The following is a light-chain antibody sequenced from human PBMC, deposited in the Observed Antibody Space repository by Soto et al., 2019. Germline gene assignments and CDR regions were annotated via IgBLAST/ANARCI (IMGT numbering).Light chain of an antibody. Sequence: QSVLTQPPSTSGSPGQSVTISCTGTSSDGGGYNFVSWYQQHPGKVPKLMIYEVSKRPSGVPDRFSGSKSDNTASLTVSGLQAEDEADYFCSSYAGSNNRYVFGSGTKLTVL. CDR1: SSDGGGYNF. J-gene: IGLJ1*01. CDR3: SSYAGSNNRYV. V-gene: IGLV2-8*01. CDR2: EVS.